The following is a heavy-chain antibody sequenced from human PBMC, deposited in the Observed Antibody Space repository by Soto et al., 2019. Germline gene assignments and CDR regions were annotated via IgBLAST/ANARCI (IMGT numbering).Heavy chain of an antibody. CDR1: GGSISSGGYY. J-gene: IGHJ5*02. CDR2: IYYSGST. CDR3: ARVSGDYDILTGYWFDP. D-gene: IGHD3-9*01. Sequence: SETLSLTCTVSGGSISSGGYYWSWIRQHPGKGLEWIGYIYYSGSTYYNPSLESRVTISVDTSKNQFSLKLSSVTAADTAVYYCARVSGDYDILTGYWFDPWGQGALVTVSS. V-gene: IGHV4-31*03.